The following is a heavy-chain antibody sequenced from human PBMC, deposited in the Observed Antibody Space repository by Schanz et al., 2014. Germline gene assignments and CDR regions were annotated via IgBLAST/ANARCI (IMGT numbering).Heavy chain of an antibody. CDR2: ISSSGSYI. CDR1: GFTISSYS. D-gene: IGHD6-19*01. Sequence: EVHLVESGGGLVKRGGSLRLSCAASGFTISSYSMNWVRQAPGKRLEWVSSISSSGSYIYYADSVKGRFSISRDNAKNSLFLQMNRLRAEDTALYYCAIIGVMVAVAGTRADYWGQGTLVTVSS. J-gene: IGHJ4*02. CDR3: AIIGVMVAVAGTRADY. V-gene: IGHV3-21*01.